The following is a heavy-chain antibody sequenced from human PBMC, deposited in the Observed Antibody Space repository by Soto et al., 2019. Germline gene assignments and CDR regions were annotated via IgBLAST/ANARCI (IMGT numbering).Heavy chain of an antibody. V-gene: IGHV4-30-4*01. CDR1: GGSISSGDYY. D-gene: IGHD3-22*01. Sequence: QVQLQESGPGLVKPSQTLSLTCTVSGGSISSGDYYWSWIRQPPGKGLEWIGYIYYSGSTYYNPSLKSRVTISVETSKNQFSLKLSSVTAADTAVYYCARAHDSSGYDDAFDIWGQGTMVTVSS. CDR2: IYYSGST. CDR3: ARAHDSSGYDDAFDI. J-gene: IGHJ3*02.